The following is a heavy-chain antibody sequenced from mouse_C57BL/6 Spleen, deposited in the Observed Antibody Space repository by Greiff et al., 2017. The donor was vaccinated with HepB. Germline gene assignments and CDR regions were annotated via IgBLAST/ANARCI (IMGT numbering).Heavy chain of an antibody. CDR2: IDPSDSYT. CDR1: GYTFTSYW. V-gene: IGHV1-50*01. D-gene: IGHD2-1*01. J-gene: IGHJ2*01. CDR3: ARYYGNFYYFDY. Sequence: QVQLQQPGAELVKPGASVKLSCKASGYTFTSYWMQWVKQRPGQGLEWIGEIDPSDSYTNYNQKFKGKATLTVDTSSSTAYMQLSSLTSEDSAVYYCARYYGNFYYFDYWGQGTTRTVSS.